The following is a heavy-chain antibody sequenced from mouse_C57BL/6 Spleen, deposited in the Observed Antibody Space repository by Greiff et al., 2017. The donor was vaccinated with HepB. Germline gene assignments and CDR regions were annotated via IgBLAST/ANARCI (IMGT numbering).Heavy chain of an antibody. D-gene: IGHD2-1*01. CDR2: ISDGGSYT. CDR1: GFTFSSYA. V-gene: IGHV5-4*01. Sequence: EVQGVESGGGLVKPGGSLKLSCAASGFTFSSYAMSWVRQTPEKRLEWVATISDGGSYTYYPDNVKGRFTISRDNAKNNLYLQMSHLKSEDTAMYYCARAGGYGNFYAMDYWGQGTSVTVSS. CDR3: ARAGGYGNFYAMDY. J-gene: IGHJ4*01.